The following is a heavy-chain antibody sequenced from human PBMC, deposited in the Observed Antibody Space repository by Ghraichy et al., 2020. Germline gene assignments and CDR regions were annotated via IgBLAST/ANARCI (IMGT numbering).Heavy chain of an antibody. CDR3: AKDRGKIAAAGTYPVRGMDV. CDR1: GFTFSSYG. CDR2: ISYDGSNK. D-gene: IGHD6-13*01. J-gene: IGHJ6*02. Sequence: GGSLRLSCAASGFTFSSYGMHWVRQAPGKGLEWVAVISYDGSNKYYADSVKGRFTISRDNSKNTLYLQMNSLRAEDTAVYYCAKDRGKIAAAGTYPVRGMDVWGQGTTVTVSS. V-gene: IGHV3-30*18.